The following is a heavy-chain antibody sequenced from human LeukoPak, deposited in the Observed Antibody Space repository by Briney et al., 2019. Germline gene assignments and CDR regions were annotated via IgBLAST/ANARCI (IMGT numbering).Heavy chain of an antibody. CDR3: ARDYDSSGYYYKRAFDI. D-gene: IGHD3-22*01. V-gene: IGHV1-2*02. CDR1: GYTFTSYP. CDR2: INPNSGGT. Sequence: ASVKVSCTASGYTFTSYPIHWVRQAPGQRLEWMGWINPNSGGTNYAQKFQGRVTMTRDTSISTAYMELSRLRSDDTAVYYCARDYDSSGYYYKRAFDIWGQGTMVTVSS. J-gene: IGHJ3*02.